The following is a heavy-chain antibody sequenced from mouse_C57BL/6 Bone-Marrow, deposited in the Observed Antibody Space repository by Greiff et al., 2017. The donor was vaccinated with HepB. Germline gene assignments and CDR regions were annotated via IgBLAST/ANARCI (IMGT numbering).Heavy chain of an antibody. Sequence: QVQLQQSGAELARPGASVKLSCKASGYTFTSYGISWVKQRTGLGLEWIGEIYPRSGNTYYNEKFKGKATLTADKSSSTAYMELRSLTSEDSAVYFCARWGPYYYGSSCDYFDYWGQGTTLTVSS. CDR3: ARWGPYYYGSSCDYFDY. CDR1: GYTFTSYG. CDR2: IYPRSGNT. V-gene: IGHV1-81*01. J-gene: IGHJ2*01. D-gene: IGHD1-1*01.